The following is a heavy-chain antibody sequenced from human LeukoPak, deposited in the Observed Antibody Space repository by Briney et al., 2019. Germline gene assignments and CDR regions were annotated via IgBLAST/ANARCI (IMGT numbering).Heavy chain of an antibody. V-gene: IGHV3-53*01. CDR1: GFTVSSNY. J-gene: IGHJ5*02. CDR3: ARSWELLVFDP. Sequence: GGSLRPSCAASGFTVSSNYMSWVRQAPGEGLEWVSVIYSGGSTYYADSVKGRFTISRDNSKNTLYLQMNSLRAEDTAVYYCARSWELLVFDPWGQGTLVTVSS. CDR2: IYSGGST. D-gene: IGHD1-26*01.